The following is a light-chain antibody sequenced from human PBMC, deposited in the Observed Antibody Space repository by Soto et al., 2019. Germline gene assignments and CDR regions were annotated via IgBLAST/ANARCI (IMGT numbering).Light chain of an antibody. CDR2: GAS. CDR1: QSVSSTF. CDR3: QQYGSSPFT. J-gene: IGKJ3*01. V-gene: IGKV3-20*01. Sequence: EIVLTQSPGTLSLCPGERATLSCRASQSVSSTFLAWYQHKPGQAPRLLIYGASSRATGIPDRFSGSGSGTDFTLTISRLEPEDFAVYYCQQYGSSPFTFGPGTKVDIK.